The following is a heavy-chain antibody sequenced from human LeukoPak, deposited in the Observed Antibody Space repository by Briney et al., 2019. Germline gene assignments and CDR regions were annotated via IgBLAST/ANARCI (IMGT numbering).Heavy chain of an antibody. CDR3: ARAPWYDSSGYYDY. V-gene: IGHV3-7*01. Sequence: PGGSLRLSCAASGFTFSSYWMSWVRQAPGKGLEWVANIKQDGSEKYYVDSVKGRFTISRDNAKNSLYLQMNSLRAEDTAVYYCARAPWYDSSGYYDYWGQGTLVTVSS. CDR2: IKQDGSEK. D-gene: IGHD3-22*01. CDR1: GFTFSSYW. J-gene: IGHJ4*02.